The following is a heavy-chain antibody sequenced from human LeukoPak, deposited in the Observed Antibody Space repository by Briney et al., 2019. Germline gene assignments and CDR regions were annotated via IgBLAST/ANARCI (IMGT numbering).Heavy chain of an antibody. CDR2: TYYRSKWYN. CDR3: ARRIWFGGSTHFDY. Sequence: SQTLSLTCAISGDSVSSNSAAWNWIRQSPSRGLEWLGRTYYRSKWYNDYAVSVKSRITINPDTSKNQFSLKLSSVTAADTAVYYCARRIWFGGSTHFDYWGQGTLVTVSS. J-gene: IGHJ4*02. D-gene: IGHD3-10*01. CDR1: GDSVSSNSAA. V-gene: IGHV6-1*01.